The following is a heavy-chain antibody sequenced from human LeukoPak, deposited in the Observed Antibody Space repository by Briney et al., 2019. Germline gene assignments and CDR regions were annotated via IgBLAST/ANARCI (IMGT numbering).Heavy chain of an antibody. CDR1: GGXISSYY. Sequence: SETLSLTCTVSGGXISSYYWSWIRQPPGKGLEWIGYIYYSGSTNYNPSLKSRVTISVDTSKNQFSLKLSSVTAAVTAVYYCARVDYGGNSDYWGQGTPVTVSS. CDR2: IYYSGST. J-gene: IGHJ4*02. V-gene: IGHV4-59*01. D-gene: IGHD4-23*01. CDR3: ARVDYGGNSDY.